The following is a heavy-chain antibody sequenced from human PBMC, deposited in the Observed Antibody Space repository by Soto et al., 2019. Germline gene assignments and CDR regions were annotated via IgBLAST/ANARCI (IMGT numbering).Heavy chain of an antibody. V-gene: IGHV4-31*03. J-gene: IGHJ6*03. CDR2: IYYSGST. D-gene: IGHD3-3*01. Sequence: SETLSLTCTVSGGSISSGGHYWSWTRQLPGKGLEWIGDIYYSGSTYYNPSLKSRVSISVDTSKNQFSLKLSSVTAADSAVYHCARAVREYDFGSERYYSCMDVWGKGTTVTVSS. CDR3: ARAVREYDFGSERYYSCMDV. CDR1: GGSISSGGHY.